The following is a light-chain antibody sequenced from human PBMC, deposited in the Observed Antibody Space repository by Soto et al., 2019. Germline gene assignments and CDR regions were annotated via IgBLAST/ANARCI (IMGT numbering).Light chain of an antibody. V-gene: IGKV1-39*01. Sequence: DIQMTQSPPSLSASVGDRLTITCRASQGISTYLNWYRQKPGKAPELLIYAASSLQSGVPSGFSGSGSATDFTLTISSLQPDDFATYYCQQYNSYPWTFGQGTKVDIK. CDR3: QQYNSYPWT. CDR1: QGISTY. J-gene: IGKJ1*01. CDR2: AAS.